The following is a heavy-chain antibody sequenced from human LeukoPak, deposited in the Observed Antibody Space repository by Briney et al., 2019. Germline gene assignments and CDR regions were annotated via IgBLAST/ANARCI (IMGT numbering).Heavy chain of an antibody. CDR2: IKKDGSEK. CDR3: ARAKDYETMDV. J-gene: IGHJ6*03. Sequence: PGGSLRLSCAASGFTFSRYWMSWVRQAQGKGLEWVAKIKKDGSEKYYVDSVKGRFTISRDNAKNSLYLQMNSLRAEDTAVYYCARAKDYETMDVWGKGTTVTISS. CDR1: GFTFSRYW. D-gene: IGHD3-22*01. V-gene: IGHV3-7*01.